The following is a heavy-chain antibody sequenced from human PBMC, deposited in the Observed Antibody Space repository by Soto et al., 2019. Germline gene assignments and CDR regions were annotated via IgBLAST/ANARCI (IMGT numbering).Heavy chain of an antibody. CDR1: GITFSNAW. D-gene: IGHD3-22*01. J-gene: IGHJ4*02. CDR3: TTVAYYDRSGYYHTDSAY. CDR2: IKSKTDGGKT. Sequence: EVQLVESGGGLVKPGGSLRLSCAASGITFSNAWMSWVRQAPGKGLEWVGRIKSKTDGGKTDYAAPVKGRFTISKDDSKHPLDLEISGLKTGATAVYYRTTVAYYDRSGYYHTDSAYWGQGTLVTVSS. V-gene: IGHV3-15*01.